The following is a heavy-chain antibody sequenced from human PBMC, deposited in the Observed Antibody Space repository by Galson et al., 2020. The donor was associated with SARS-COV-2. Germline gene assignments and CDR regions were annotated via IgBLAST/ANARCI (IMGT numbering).Heavy chain of an antibody. J-gene: IGHJ4*02. CDR1: GYTFTDYG. CDR2: ISPKNGKK. CDR3: TKDWDWNYPED. D-gene: IGHD1-7*01. Sequence: ASVKVSCKTSGYTFTDYGLSWVRQAPGQSPEWMGWISPKNGKKNYERKFEGRVTMTIDTPTRTAFLELRTLRPDETAIYFCTKDWDWNYPEDWGRGTLVSVSS. V-gene: IGHV1-18*01.